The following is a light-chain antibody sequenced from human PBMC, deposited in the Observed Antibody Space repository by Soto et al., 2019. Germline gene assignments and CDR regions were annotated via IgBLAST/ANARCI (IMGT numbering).Light chain of an antibody. CDR1: SSDGGGYNY. V-gene: IGLV2-14*01. J-gene: IGLJ1*01. CDR2: DVS. CDR3: SSYTSSSTLYV. Sequence: QSALTQPASVSGSPGQSITISCTGTSSDGGGYNYVSWYQQHPGKAPKLMIYDVSNRPSGVSNRFSGSKSGNTASLTISGLQPEDESDYYCSSYTSSSTLYVFGTGTKVTVL.